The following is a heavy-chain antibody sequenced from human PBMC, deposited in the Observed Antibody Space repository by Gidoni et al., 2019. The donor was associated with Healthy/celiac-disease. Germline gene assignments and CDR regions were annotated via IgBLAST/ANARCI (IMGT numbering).Heavy chain of an antibody. J-gene: IGHJ4*02. Sequence: QVQLQQWGAGPMKPSATLHLHCAVHGGSFSGYYWSWIRQPPGKGLEWIGELNHSGSTNYTPSLKSRVTISVDTSKNQFSLKLSSVTAADTAVYYCTYGDSIWWGQGTLVTVSS. CDR2: LNHSGST. D-gene: IGHD4-17*01. CDR3: TYGDSIW. V-gene: IGHV4-34*01. CDR1: GGSFSGYY.